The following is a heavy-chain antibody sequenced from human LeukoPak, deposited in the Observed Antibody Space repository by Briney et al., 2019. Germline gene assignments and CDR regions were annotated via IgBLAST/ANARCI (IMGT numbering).Heavy chain of an antibody. CDR1: GFTFGDHS. CDR2: IRSKAYGGTA. V-gene: IGHV3-49*03. J-gene: IGHJ4*02. D-gene: IGHD1-1*01. CDR3: ARDYNWGSDY. Sequence: GGSLRLSCTASGFTFGDHSVSWFRQAPGKGLEWVGFIRSKAYGGTAEYAASVKGRFTISRDDSKSVAYLQMDSLKTEDTAVYYCARDYNWGSDYWGQGTLVTVSS.